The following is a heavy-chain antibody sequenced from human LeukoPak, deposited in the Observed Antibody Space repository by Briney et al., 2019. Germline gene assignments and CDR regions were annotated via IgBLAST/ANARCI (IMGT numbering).Heavy chain of an antibody. J-gene: IGHJ6*02. D-gene: IGHD3-10*01. CDR1: GFTVSSTY. V-gene: IGHV3-66*01. Sequence: GGSPRLSCAPSGFTVSSTYMSWVRQAPGKGLEWVSIISGGGDTFYAGSVKGRFTISRDTSKNTLYLQMNSLRAEGTAVYYCAGRGSGYYYGMNVWGQGTTVTVSS. CDR3: AGRGSGYYYGMNV. CDR2: ISGGGDT.